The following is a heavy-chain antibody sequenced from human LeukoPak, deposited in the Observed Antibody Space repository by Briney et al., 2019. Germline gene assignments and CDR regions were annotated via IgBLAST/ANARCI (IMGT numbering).Heavy chain of an antibody. D-gene: IGHD1-14*01. CDR3: ARSNPNRNALDL. V-gene: IGHV3-7*01. Sequence: GGSLRLSCAASGFTLNSYLMSWVRQAPGRGLEWVANIKKDGSEENYLDSVKGRFTVSRNNAKNSLYLQMNSLRGEDTAVYYCARSNPNRNALDLWGQGTMVTISS. CDR2: IKKDGSEE. CDR1: GFTLNSYL. J-gene: IGHJ3*01.